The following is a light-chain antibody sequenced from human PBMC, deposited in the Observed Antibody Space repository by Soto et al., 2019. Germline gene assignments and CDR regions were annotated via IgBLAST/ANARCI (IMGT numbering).Light chain of an antibody. CDR2: WAS. Sequence: DIVLTQSPDSLSVSLGERATTDCKSSRSLLYSSNHKNYLAWYQHKPGQPSRLLINWASARESGVPDRFSGAGSGTDFTLTISSLQAEDVAVYFCQQYYGTPLTFGGGTKVDIK. CDR3: QQYYGTPLT. J-gene: IGKJ4*01. CDR1: RSLLYSSNHKNY. V-gene: IGKV4-1*01.